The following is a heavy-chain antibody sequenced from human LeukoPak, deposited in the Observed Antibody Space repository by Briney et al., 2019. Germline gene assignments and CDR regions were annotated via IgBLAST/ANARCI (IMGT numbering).Heavy chain of an antibody. J-gene: IGHJ4*02. CDR1: GFTFSSYS. V-gene: IGHV3-21*01. CDR3: ARTEYSSSSLLDY. Sequence: GGSLRLSCAASGFTFSSYSINWVRQAPGKGLEWVSSISSSSSYIYYADSVKGRFTISRDNAKNSLYLQMNSLRAEDTAVYYCARTEYSSSSLLDYWGQGTLVTVSS. D-gene: IGHD6-6*01. CDR2: ISSSSSYI.